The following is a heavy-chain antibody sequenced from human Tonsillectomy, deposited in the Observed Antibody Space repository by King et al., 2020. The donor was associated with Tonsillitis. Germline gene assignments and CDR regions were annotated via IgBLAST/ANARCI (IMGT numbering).Heavy chain of an antibody. CDR2: IRNKPSGYTT. V-gene: IGHV3-72*01. CDR3: TKGDCRGGNCYAGDF. J-gene: IGHJ4*02. CDR1: GFTFSAYF. Sequence: VQLVESGGGLVQPGGSLSLSCAASGFTFSAYFMDWVRQTPGKGLEWIGRIRNKPSGYTTDYAASVNGRFSISRDDSRNSLYLQMNSLKSDDTAVYYCTKGDCRGGNCYAGDFWGQGTLVTVSS. D-gene: IGHD2-15*01.